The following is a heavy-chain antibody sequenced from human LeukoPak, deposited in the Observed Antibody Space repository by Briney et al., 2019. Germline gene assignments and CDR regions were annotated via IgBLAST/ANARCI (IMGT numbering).Heavy chain of an antibody. CDR1: GFTFSSYG. D-gene: IGHD1-26*01. Sequence: GGSLRLSCEASGFTFSSYGMHWVRQAPGKGLEWVAVIWYDGSDKYYADSVKGRFSISSDNSKNTLYLQMKSPRAEDTAVYYCAIELPPLVNFYFDSWGQGTLVTVSS. CDR3: AIELPPLVNFYFDS. V-gene: IGHV3-33*08. J-gene: IGHJ4*02. CDR2: IWYDGSDK.